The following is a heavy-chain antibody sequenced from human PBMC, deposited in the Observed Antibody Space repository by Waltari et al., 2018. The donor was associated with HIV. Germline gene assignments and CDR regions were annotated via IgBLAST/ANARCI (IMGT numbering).Heavy chain of an antibody. Sequence: QLQLQESGPGLVKPSETLSLTCTVSGGSISSSSYYWGWIRQPPGKGLEWIGSIYYSGSTYYNPSLKSRVTISVDTSKNQFSLKLSSVTAADTAVYYCARDASGPLAPMVRGVRSYFDYWGQGTLVTVSS. J-gene: IGHJ4*02. CDR1: GGSISSSSYY. D-gene: IGHD3-10*01. V-gene: IGHV4-39*02. CDR2: IYYSGST. CDR3: ARDASGPLAPMVRGVRSYFDY.